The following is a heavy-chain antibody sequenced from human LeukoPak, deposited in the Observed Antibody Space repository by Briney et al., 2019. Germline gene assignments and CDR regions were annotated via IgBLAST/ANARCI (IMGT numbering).Heavy chain of an antibody. CDR1: GFTFNIYA. V-gene: IGHV3-30*04. CDR2: ISYDESDK. Sequence: GRSLRLSCAASGFTFNIYAMHWVRQAPGKGLEWVAVISYDESDKYYADSVKGQFTISRDNSKITLYLQMDSLRDEDTAVYYCARRWSFDHWGQGTLVTVSS. D-gene: IGHD6-13*01. CDR3: ARRWSFDH. J-gene: IGHJ4*02.